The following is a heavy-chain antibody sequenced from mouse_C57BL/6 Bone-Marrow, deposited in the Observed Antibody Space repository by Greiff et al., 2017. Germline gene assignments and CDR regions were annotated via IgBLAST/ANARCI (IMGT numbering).Heavy chain of an antibody. V-gene: IGHV10-1*01. CDR2: IRSKSNNYAT. D-gene: IGHD1-1*01. Sequence: DVQLQESGGGLVQPKGSLKLSCAASGFSFNTYAMNWVRQAPGKGLEWVARIRSKSNNYATYYADSVKDRFTISRDDSESMLYLQMNNFKTEDTAMYYCVRHDYYGRFDYWGQGTTLTVSS. J-gene: IGHJ2*01. CDR1: GFSFNTYA. CDR3: VRHDYYGRFDY.